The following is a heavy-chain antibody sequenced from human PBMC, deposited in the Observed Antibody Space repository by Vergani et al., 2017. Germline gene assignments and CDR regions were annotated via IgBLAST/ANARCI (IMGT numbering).Heavy chain of an antibody. J-gene: IGHJ6*02. D-gene: IGHD3-10*01. V-gene: IGHV1-69*02. CDR3: ARGSVRGVIDYYYGMDV. CDR1: GGTFSSYT. Sequence: QVQLVQSGAEVKKPGSSVKVSCKASGGTFSSYTISWVRQAPGQGLEWMGRIIPILGIANYAQKFQGRVTITADKSTSTAYMELSSLRSEDTAVYYCARGSVRGVIDYYYGMDVWGQGP. CDR2: IIPILGIA.